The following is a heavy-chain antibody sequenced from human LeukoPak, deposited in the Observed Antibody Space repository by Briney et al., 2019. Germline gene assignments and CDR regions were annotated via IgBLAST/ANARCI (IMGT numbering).Heavy chain of an antibody. V-gene: IGHV4-59*08. CDR1: GGSISSYY. CDR3: ARMTTVTGNDAFDI. J-gene: IGHJ3*02. D-gene: IGHD4-17*01. CDR2: IYYSGST. Sequence: PSETLSFTCTVSGGSISSYYWSWIRQPPGKGLEWIGYIYYSGSTNYNPSLKSRVTISVDTSKNQFSLKLSSVTAADTAVYYCARMTTVTGNDAFDIWGQGTMVTVSS.